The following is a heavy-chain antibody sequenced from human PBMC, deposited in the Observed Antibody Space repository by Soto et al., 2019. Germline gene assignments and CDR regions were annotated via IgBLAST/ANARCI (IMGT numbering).Heavy chain of an antibody. J-gene: IGHJ2*01. CDR2: IYYRGST. V-gene: IGHV4-59*01. Sequence: QVQLQESGPGLMKPSETLSLTCTVSGGSISSYYWSWIRQPPGKGLEWIGYIYYRGSTNYNPPLKSRVTISLDTSKNQCSLKLSSVTAADTAMYYCARFNWYFDLWGRGTLVTVSS. CDR1: GGSISSYY. CDR3: ARFNWYFDL.